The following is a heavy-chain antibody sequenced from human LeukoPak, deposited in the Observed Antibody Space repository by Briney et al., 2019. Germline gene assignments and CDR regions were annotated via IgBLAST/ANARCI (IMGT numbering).Heavy chain of an antibody. V-gene: IGHV4-30-4*01. J-gene: IGHJ5*02. CDR2: IYYSGST. CDR1: GGSISSNDYY. D-gene: IGHD3-3*01. Sequence: SETLSLTCTVSGGSISSNDYYWSWIRQPPGKGLEWIGYIYYSGSTYYNPSLKSRLTISADTSKNQFSLKLNSVTAADTAVYYCAKNGQSGFSFDPWGQGTLVTVSS. CDR3: AKNGQSGFSFDP.